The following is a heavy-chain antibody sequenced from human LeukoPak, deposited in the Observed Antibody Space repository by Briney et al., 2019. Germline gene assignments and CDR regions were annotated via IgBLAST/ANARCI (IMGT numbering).Heavy chain of an antibody. CDR1: GGSFSGYY. D-gene: IGHD2-15*01. CDR2: INHSGST. CDR3: ARGYCSGGSCFYYYYYYMDV. Sequence: SETLSLTCAVYGGSFSGYYWSWIRQPPGKGLEWIGEINHSGSTNYNPSLKSRVTISVDTSKNQFSLKLSSVTAADTAVYYRARGYCSGGSCFYYYYYYMDVWGKGTTVTVSS. V-gene: IGHV4-34*01. J-gene: IGHJ6*03.